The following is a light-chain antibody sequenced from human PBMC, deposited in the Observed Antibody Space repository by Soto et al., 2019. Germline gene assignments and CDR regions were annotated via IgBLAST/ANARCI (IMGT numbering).Light chain of an antibody. CDR1: QDISNY. Sequence: DIQMTQSPSSLSASVGDRVTITCQASQDISNYLNWYQQKPGKAPKLLFYDASNLETGVPSRFSGSGSGTHFTFTISSLQPEDIATYYCQQYDNPPLYTFGQGTKLEIK. J-gene: IGKJ2*01. CDR3: QQYDNPPLYT. CDR2: DAS. V-gene: IGKV1-33*01.